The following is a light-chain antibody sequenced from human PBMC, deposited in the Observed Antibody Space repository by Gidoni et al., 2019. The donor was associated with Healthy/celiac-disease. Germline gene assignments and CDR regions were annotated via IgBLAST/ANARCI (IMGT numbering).Light chain of an antibody. CDR1: QSISSY. J-gene: IGKJ4*01. V-gene: IGKV1-39*01. Sequence: DSQRTQSPSSLSASVGDRVTITCRARQSISSYLNWYQQKPGKAPKLLIYAASSLQSGVPSRFSGSGSGTDFTLTISSLQPEDFATYYCQQSYRTLVTFXGXTKVEIK. CDR3: QQSYRTLVT. CDR2: AAS.